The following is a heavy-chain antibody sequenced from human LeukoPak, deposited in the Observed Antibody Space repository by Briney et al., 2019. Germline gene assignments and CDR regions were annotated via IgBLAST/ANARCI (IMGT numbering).Heavy chain of an antibody. CDR3: ARLGARQMLEY. CDR2: IKQDGGQI. Sequence: GGSLRLSGAASEFTFSSYWMSWVRQAPGKGLEWVANIKQDGGQIYYLESVKGRFTVSRDNAKNSLYLQMNSLRAEDTAVYYCARLGARQMLEYWGQGTLVTVSS. D-gene: IGHD4-17*01. V-gene: IGHV3-7*01. CDR1: EFTFSSYW. J-gene: IGHJ4*02.